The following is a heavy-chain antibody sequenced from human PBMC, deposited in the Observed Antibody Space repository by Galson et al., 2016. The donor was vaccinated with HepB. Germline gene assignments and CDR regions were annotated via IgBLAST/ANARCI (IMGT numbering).Heavy chain of an antibody. D-gene: IGHD5-18*01. J-gene: IGHJ4*02. V-gene: IGHV3-21*01. CDR1: GINFSSYS. CDR2: ISSSSNYI. CDR3: ARDPRCPQVWATYFDY. Sequence: SLRLSCAASGINFSSYSMNWVRQAPGKGLEWVSSISSSSNYIYYAESVKGRFTISRDNAKNSLYLQMNSLRAEDTAVYYCARDPRCPQVWATYFDYWGQGTLVTVSS.